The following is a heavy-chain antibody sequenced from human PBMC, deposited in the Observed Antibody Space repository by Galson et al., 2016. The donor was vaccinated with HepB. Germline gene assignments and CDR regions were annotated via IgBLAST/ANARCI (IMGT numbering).Heavy chain of an antibody. V-gene: IGHV7-4-1*02. Sequence: SVKVSCKASGYTFKTYAVNWVRQAPGHGLEWMGWINTNTGNPTYAQGLTGRFVFSLDTSVSTAYLQISSLKAEDTAVYYCARVAAGSTTGDYYYYDMDVWGQGTTVTVSS. D-gene: IGHD1-26*01. J-gene: IGHJ6*02. CDR1: GYTFKTYA. CDR2: INTNTGNP. CDR3: ARVAAGSTTGDYYYYDMDV.